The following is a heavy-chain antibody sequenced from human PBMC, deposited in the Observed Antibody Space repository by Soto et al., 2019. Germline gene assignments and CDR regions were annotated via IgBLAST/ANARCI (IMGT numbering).Heavy chain of an antibody. V-gene: IGHV3-30*18. CDR1: GFTFSIYG. CDR3: AKKGSGTVWQEFDS. Sequence: QVQLVESGGGVVQPGRSLRLSCVAPGFTFSIYGMHWVRQAPGKGLEWVAVMSYDGSNVYYADSVRGRFTISRDNSKNALYLQMNSLRAEDTAVYYCAKKGSGTVWQEFDSWGQGTLVTVSS. CDR2: MSYDGSNV. D-gene: IGHD1-7*01. J-gene: IGHJ4*02.